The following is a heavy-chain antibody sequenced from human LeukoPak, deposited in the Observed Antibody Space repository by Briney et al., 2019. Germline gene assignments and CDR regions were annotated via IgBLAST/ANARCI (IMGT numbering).Heavy chain of an antibody. Sequence: PGGSLRLSCAASGFTFSSYSMNWVRQAPGKGLEWVSSISSSSSYIYYADSVKGRFTISRDNAKNSLYLQMHSLRAEDTAVYYCARADSSGRGAFDIWGQGTMVTVSS. J-gene: IGHJ3*02. D-gene: IGHD6-25*01. CDR2: ISSSSSYI. CDR1: GFTFSSYS. V-gene: IGHV3-21*01. CDR3: ARADSSGRGAFDI.